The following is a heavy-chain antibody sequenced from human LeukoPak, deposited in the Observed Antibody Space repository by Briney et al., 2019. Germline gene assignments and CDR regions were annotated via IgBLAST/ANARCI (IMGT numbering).Heavy chain of an antibody. J-gene: IGHJ4*02. D-gene: IGHD3/OR15-3a*01. CDR3: AREADWYGTT. CDR2: IIPIFGTA. V-gene: IGHV1-69*13. CDR1: GGTFSSYA. Sequence: GASVTVSCTASGGTFSSYAISWVRQAPGQGLEWMGGIIPIFGTANYAQKFQGRVTITADESTSTAYMELSSLRSEDTAVYYCAREADWYGTTWGQGTLVTVSS.